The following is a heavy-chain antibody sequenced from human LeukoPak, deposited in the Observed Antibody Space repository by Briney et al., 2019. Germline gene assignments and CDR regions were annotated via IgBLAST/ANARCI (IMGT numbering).Heavy chain of an antibody. Sequence: SETLSLTCAVYGGSFSTYYWSWIPQPPGKGLEWIGEVTHSGRTNYNPSLRSRVTISVDMSKHQFSLKLISVTAADTAVYYCARGPRIVPANDGYYYMDVWGKGTTVTVSS. V-gene: IGHV4-34*01. CDR1: GGSFSTYY. CDR3: ARGPRIVPANDGYYYMDV. D-gene: IGHD2-2*01. CDR2: VTHSGRT. J-gene: IGHJ6*03.